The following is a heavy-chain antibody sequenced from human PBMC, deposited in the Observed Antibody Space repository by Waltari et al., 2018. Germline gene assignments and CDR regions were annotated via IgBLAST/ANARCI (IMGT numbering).Heavy chain of an antibody. D-gene: IGHD2-15*01. Sequence: QVQLQQWGAGLLKPSETLSLTCAVYGGSFSGYYWSWIRPPPGKGLEWIGEINHSGSTNYNPSLKSRVTISVDTSKNQFSLKLSSVTAADTAVYYCARLRGLGYCSGGSCYNVWGQGTTVTVSS. V-gene: IGHV4-34*01. J-gene: IGHJ6*02. CDR2: INHSGST. CDR3: ARLRGLGYCSGGSCYNV. CDR1: GGSFSGYY.